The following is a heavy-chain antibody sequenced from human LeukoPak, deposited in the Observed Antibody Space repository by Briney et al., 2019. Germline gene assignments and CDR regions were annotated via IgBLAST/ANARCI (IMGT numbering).Heavy chain of an antibody. J-gene: IGHJ5*02. V-gene: IGHV3-66*04. CDR3: ARLVTGTTVINSGWFDP. Sequence: GGSLRLSCAASGITVSGNYMAWVRQAPGKGLEWASVIYSGGSTYHADSVKGRFSISRDNSKNTVYLQMNGLRVEDTAVYYCARLVTGTTVINSGWFDPWGRGTLVTVSS. CDR2: IYSGGST. D-gene: IGHD4-23*01. CDR1: GITVSGNY.